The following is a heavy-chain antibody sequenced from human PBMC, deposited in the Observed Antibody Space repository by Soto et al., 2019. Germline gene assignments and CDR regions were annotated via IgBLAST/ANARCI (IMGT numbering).Heavy chain of an antibody. V-gene: IGHV3-33*01. CDR2: IGYDGSNK. CDR3: ARALSSYAAFDY. D-gene: IGHD1-26*01. CDR1: GFTFSSYG. J-gene: IGHJ4*02. Sequence: QVQLVESGGGVVQPGRSLRLSCAASGFTFSSYGMHWVRQAPGKGLEWVAGIGYDGSNKYYADSVKGRFTISRDNSKNTLYLQMNSLRAEDTAVYYCARALSSYAAFDYWGQGTLVTVSS.